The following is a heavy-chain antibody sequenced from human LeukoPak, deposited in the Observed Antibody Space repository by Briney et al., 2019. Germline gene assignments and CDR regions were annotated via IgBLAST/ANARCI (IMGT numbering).Heavy chain of an antibody. Sequence: KTSETLSLTCTVSGGSISSYYWSWIRQPPGKGLGWIGYISYSGSTNYNPSLKSRVTISVDTSKNQFSLKLSSVTAADTAVYYCARTDFWSGYSDYWGQGTLVTVSS. CDR1: GGSISSYY. V-gene: IGHV4-59*08. J-gene: IGHJ4*02. CDR2: ISYSGST. D-gene: IGHD3-3*01. CDR3: ARTDFWSGYSDY.